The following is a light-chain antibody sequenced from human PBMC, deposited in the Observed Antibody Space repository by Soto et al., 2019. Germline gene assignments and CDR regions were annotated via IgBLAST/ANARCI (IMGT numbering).Light chain of an antibody. V-gene: IGLV1-47*01. CDR2: KDL. J-gene: IGLJ3*02. Sequence: QSVLTQPPSASGTPGQRVTISCSGGNSNIGNRPVHWFQQLPGTAPKLLIYKDLQRPSGVPDRFSGSKSGTSASLAISGLRSDDEADYYCVTWDDSLRGWVFGGGTKLTVL. CDR3: VTWDDSLRGWV. CDR1: NSNIGNRP.